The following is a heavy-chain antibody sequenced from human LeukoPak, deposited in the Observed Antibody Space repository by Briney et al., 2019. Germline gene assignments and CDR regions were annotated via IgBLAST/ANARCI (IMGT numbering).Heavy chain of an antibody. CDR2: IWYDGSSK. Sequence: PGGSLRLSCAASGFTFSSYGMHWVRQAPGKGLEWVAVIWYDGSSKYYADSVKGRFTISRDNSKNTLYLQMNSLRAEDTAVYYCARASRSSWYDYWGQGTLVTVSS. J-gene: IGHJ4*02. CDR1: GFTFSSYG. D-gene: IGHD6-13*01. CDR3: ARASRSSWYDY. V-gene: IGHV3-33*01.